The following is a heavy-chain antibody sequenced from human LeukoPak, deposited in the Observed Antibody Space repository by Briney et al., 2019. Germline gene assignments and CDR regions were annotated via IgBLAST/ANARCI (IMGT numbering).Heavy chain of an antibody. CDR2: MNPNSGNT. CDR3: AIYFSTYYYDSSGTFDY. J-gene: IGHJ4*02. V-gene: IGHV1-8*01. D-gene: IGHD3-22*01. CDR1: GYTFTSYD. Sequence: ASVKVSCKASGYTFTSYDINWVRQATGQGLEWMGWMNPNSGNTGYAQKFRGRVTMTRNTSISTAYMELSSLRSEDTAVYYCAIYFSTYYYDSSGTFDYWGQGTLVTVSS.